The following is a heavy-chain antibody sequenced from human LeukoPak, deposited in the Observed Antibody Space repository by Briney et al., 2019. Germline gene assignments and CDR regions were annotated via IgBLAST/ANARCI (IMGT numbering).Heavy chain of an antibody. CDR2: IYYSGST. Sequence: SETLSLTCTVSDGSISRYYWSWVRQPPGKGLEWIGYIYYSGSTNYNPSLKSRVTISVDTSKNQFSLKLSSVTAADTAVYYCARNTGNDAFDIWGQGTMVTVSS. J-gene: IGHJ3*02. CDR3: ARNTGNDAFDI. D-gene: IGHD1-26*01. CDR1: DGSISRYY. V-gene: IGHV4-59*01.